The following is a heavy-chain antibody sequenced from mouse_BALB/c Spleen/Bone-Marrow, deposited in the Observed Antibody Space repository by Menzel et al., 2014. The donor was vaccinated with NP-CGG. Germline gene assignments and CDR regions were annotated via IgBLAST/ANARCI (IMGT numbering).Heavy chain of an antibody. J-gene: IGHJ3*01. D-gene: IGHD2-4*01. CDR1: GYTFTSYD. CDR2: IFPGDGST. V-gene: IGHV1-85*01. Sequence: QVQLQQSGAELVKPGASVKLPCKASGYTFTSYDINWVRQRPEQGLEWIGWIFPGDGSTKYNEKFKGKATLTTDKSSSTAYTQLSRLTSEDSAVYFCARRVYYDYGGGAWFAYWGQGTLVTVSA. CDR3: ARRVYYDYGGGAWFAY.